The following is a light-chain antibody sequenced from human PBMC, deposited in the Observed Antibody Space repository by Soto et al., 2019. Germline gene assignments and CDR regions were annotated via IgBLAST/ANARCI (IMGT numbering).Light chain of an antibody. J-gene: IGLJ1*01. Sequence: NFMLTQPHSVSESPGKTVTISCTRSSGSIASNYVQWYQQRPGSAPTTVIYEDNQRPSGVPDRFSGSIDSSSNSASLTISGLKTEDDSDYYCHSYDSSTFYVFGTGTKVTVL. CDR1: SGSIASNY. CDR2: EDN. V-gene: IGLV6-57*03. CDR3: HSYDSSTFYV.